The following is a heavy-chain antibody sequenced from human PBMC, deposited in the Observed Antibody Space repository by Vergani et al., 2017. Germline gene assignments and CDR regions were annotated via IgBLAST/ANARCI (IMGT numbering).Heavy chain of an antibody. CDR2: IYYSGST. D-gene: IGHD3-3*01. CDR3: AREGDDYFWSGYFYFDY. CDR1: GGSISSYY. J-gene: IGHJ4*02. Sequence: QVQLQESGPGLVKPSETLSLTCTVSGGSISSYYWSWIRQPPGKGLEWIGYIYYSGSTNYNPSLKSRVTISVDTSKNQFSLKLSSVTAADTAVYYCAREGDDYFWSGYFYFDYWGQGTLVTVSS. V-gene: IGHV4-59*01.